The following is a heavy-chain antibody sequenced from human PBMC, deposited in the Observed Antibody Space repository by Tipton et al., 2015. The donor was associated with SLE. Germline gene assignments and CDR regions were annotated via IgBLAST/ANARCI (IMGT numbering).Heavy chain of an antibody. V-gene: IGHV3-30*03. J-gene: IGHJ6*02. Sequence: SLRLSCAASGFSFSNYGVHWVRQAPGKGLEWVAVISYDGSNKYYADSVKGRFTISRDNSKNTLYLQMNSLRAEDTAVYYCARELLPLYGMDVWGQGTTVTVSS. CDR3: ARELLPLYGMDV. CDR1: GFSFSNYG. CDR2: ISYDGSNK.